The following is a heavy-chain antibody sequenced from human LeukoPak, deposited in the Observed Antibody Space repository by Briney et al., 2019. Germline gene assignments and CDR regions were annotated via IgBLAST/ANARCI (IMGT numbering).Heavy chain of an antibody. D-gene: IGHD3-3*01. V-gene: IGHV4-4*07. CDR3: ARGLGDFSEAQGEYYRFLDV. CDR2: IYTSGNT. J-gene: IGHJ6*03. CDR1: GDSISANY. Sequence: PSETLSLTCTVSGDSISANYWNWLRQPARRGLEWIGSIYTSGNTNYNPSLRSRVSMSLATSKNQFSLRLISVTAADTAVYYCARGLGDFSEAQGEYYRFLDVWGKGTTVIVSS.